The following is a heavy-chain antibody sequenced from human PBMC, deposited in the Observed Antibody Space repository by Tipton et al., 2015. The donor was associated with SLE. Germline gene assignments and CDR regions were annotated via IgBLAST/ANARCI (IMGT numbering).Heavy chain of an antibody. CDR2: IKGDGTSP. D-gene: IGHD3-10*01. V-gene: IGHV3-74*01. CDR1: GFTFSSYW. Sequence: SLRLSCAASGFTFSSYWMHWVRQVPGRGLVWVSRIKGDGTSPNYADSVKGRFTISRDNAKNSLYLQMNSLRVEDTAVYFCAGDDYASGITWGQGTLVTVSS. J-gene: IGHJ5*02. CDR3: AGDDYASGIT.